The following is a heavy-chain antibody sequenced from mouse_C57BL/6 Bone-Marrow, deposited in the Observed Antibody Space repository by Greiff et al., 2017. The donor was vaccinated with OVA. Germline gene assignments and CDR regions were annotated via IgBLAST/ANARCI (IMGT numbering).Heavy chain of an antibody. Sequence: EVQLVESGGGLVKPGGSLKLSCAASGFTFSSYAMSWVRQTPEKRLEWVATISDGGSYTYYPDNVKGRFTISRDNAKNNLYLQMSHLKSEDTAMYYCAVVEGNYVGAMDYWGQGTSVTVSA. CDR3: AVVEGNYVGAMDY. D-gene: IGHD2-1*01. J-gene: IGHJ4*01. CDR2: ISDGGSYT. V-gene: IGHV5-4*01. CDR1: GFTFSSYA.